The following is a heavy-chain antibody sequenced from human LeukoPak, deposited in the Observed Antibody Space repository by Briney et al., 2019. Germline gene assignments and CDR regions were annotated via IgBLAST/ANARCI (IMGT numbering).Heavy chain of an antibody. V-gene: IGHV1-18*04. D-gene: IGHD5-12*01. Sequence: ASVKVSCKASGYTFIDYYIHWVRQAPGQGLEWMGWISAYNGNTNYAQKLQGRVTMTTDTSTSTAYMELRSLRSDDTAVYYCARGRSGLDYFDYWGQGTLVTVSS. CDR2: ISAYNGNT. J-gene: IGHJ4*02. CDR3: ARGRSGLDYFDY. CDR1: GYTFIDYY.